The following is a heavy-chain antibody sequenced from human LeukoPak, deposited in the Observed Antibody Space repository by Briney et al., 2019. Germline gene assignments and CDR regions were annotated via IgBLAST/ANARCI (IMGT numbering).Heavy chain of an antibody. V-gene: IGHV4-4*02. J-gene: IGHJ4*02. CDR1: GGSISGSNW. Sequence: TSETLSLTCAVSGGSISGSNWWSWVRQPPGKGLEWIGEIYHSGSTNYNPSLKSRVTISVDKSKNQFSLKLSSVTAADTAVYYCARDVAAVAGTGNYWGQGTLVTVSS. D-gene: IGHD6-19*01. CDR3: ARDVAAVAGTGNY. CDR2: IYHSGST.